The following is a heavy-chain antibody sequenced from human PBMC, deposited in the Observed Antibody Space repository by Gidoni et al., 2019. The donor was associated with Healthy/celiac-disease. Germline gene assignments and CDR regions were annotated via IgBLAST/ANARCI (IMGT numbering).Heavy chain of an antibody. CDR3: ARCGVEDDYIWGSYRGGLDV. V-gene: IGHV3-30-3*01. D-gene: IGHD3-16*02. J-gene: IGHJ6*02. CDR1: GFTFSSYA. CDR2: ISYDGSNK. Sequence: QVQLVESGGGVVQPGRSLRLSCAASGFTFSSYAMHWVRQAPGKGLEWVAVISYDGSNKYYADSVKGRFTSSRDKSKNTLYLQMKSLRAEDTAVYYCARCGVEDDYIWGSYRGGLDVWGQGTTVTVSS.